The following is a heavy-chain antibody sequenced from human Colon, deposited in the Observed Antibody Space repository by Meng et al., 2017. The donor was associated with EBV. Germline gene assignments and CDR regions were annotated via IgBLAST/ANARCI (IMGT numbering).Heavy chain of an antibody. CDR3: ASFDHIPRRNYFDY. V-gene: IGHV4-30-4*01. CDR1: GGYMSSGNYY. D-gene: IGHD2-21*01. CDR2: IHHSGSA. J-gene: IGHJ4*02. Sequence: QGSALGLRAPPPTWPLTCTVSGGYMSSGNYYWSWIRQPPGKGLEWIGYIHHSGSAYYNPSLKSRVSISVDTSKNQFSLNLNSMTAADTAVYYCASFDHIPRRNYFDYWGQGTLVTVSS.